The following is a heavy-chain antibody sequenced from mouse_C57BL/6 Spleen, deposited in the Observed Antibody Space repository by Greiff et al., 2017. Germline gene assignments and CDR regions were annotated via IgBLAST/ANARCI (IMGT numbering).Heavy chain of an antibody. CDR3: ARKWDGRGVFAY. CDR1: GFTFSSYT. D-gene: IGHD2-3*01. CDR2: ISGGGGNT. V-gene: IGHV5-9*04. Sequence: EVQVVESGGGLVKPGGSLKLSCAASGFTFSSYTMSWVRQTPEKRLEWVATISGGGGNTYYPDSVKGRFTSSRDNAKNTLYLQMSSLRSEDTAVYCCARKWDGRGVFAYRGQGTLVTVSS. J-gene: IGHJ3*01.